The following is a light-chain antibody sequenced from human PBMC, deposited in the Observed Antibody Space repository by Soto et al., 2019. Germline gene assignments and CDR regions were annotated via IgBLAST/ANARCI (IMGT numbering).Light chain of an antibody. J-gene: IGLJ2*01. Sequence: QSALTQPASVSGSPGRSITISCTGTSSDIGGYNYVSWYQQHPGKAPKLMIYDVSNRPSGVSNRFSGSKSGNTASLTISGLQAEDEADYYCSSFRSSSTVVVFGGGTQLTVL. CDR3: SSFRSSSTVVV. CDR1: SSDIGGYNY. CDR2: DVS. V-gene: IGLV2-14*01.